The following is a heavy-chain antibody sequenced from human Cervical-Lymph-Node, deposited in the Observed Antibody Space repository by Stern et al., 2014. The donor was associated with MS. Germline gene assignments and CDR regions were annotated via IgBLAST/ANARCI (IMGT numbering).Heavy chain of an antibody. CDR1: GFTFSSYS. CDR3: ARATCSGGSCYSGY. CDR2: ISSASSYI. D-gene: IGHD2-15*01. Sequence: EVHLVESGGGLVKPGGSLRLSCAASGFTFSSYSMNWVRQAPGKGREWVSSISSASSYIYYADSVKGRFTISRDNAKNSLYLQMNSLRAEDTAVYYCARATCSGGSCYSGYWGQGTLVTVSS. J-gene: IGHJ4*02. V-gene: IGHV3-21*01.